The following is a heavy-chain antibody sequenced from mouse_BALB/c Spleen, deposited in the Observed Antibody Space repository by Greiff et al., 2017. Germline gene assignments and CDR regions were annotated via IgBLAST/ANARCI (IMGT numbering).Heavy chain of an antibody. CDR2: IDPANGNT. V-gene: IGHV14-3*02. J-gene: IGHJ2*01. CDR1: GFNIKDTY. D-gene: IGHD4-1*02. CDR3: APTPYFDY. Sequence: EVQVVESGAELVKPGASVKLSCTASGFNIKDTYMHWVKQRPEQGLEWIGRIDPANGNTKYDPKFQGKATITADTSSNTAYLQLSSLTSEDTAVYYCAPTPYFDYWGQGTTLTVSS.